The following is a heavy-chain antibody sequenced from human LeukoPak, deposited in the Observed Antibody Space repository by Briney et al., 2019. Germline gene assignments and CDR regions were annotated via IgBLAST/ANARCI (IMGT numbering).Heavy chain of an antibody. J-gene: IGHJ2*01. Sequence: PSETLSLTCTVSGGSISSYYWSWIRQPPGKGLEWIGYIYYSGSTNYNPSLKSRATISVDTSKNQFFLKLSSVTAAATAVYYCAXNRSPAYWYFDLWGRGTLVTVSS. V-gene: IGHV4-59*01. D-gene: IGHD2-2*01. CDR1: GGSISSYY. CDR2: IYYSGST. CDR3: AXNRSPAYWYFDL.